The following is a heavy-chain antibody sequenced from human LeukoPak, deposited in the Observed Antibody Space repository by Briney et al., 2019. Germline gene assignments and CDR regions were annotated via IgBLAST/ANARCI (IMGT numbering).Heavy chain of an antibody. D-gene: IGHD3-10*01. Sequence: PSETLSLTCTVSGGSISSYYWSWIRQPPGKGLEWIGYISYSGSTNYNPSLKSRVTISLDTSKNQFSLKLSSVTAADTAMYYCARTGFNYYGSGTYFDYWGQGTLVTVSS. V-gene: IGHV4-59*08. CDR3: ARTGFNYYGSGTYFDY. CDR1: GGSISSYY. CDR2: ISYSGST. J-gene: IGHJ4*02.